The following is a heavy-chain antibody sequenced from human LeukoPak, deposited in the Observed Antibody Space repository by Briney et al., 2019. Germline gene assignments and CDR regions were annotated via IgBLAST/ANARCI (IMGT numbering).Heavy chain of an antibody. CDR1: GFTVSNNY. CDR2: IYSGGST. J-gene: IGHJ4*02. CDR3: AKGSY. V-gene: IGHV3-53*01. Sequence: QSGGSLRLSCVVSGFTVSNNYMSWVRQAPRKGLEWVSLIYSGGSTYYADSVKGRFTISRDNSKNTVYLQMNSLRAEDTAMYYCAKGSYWGQGTLVTVSS.